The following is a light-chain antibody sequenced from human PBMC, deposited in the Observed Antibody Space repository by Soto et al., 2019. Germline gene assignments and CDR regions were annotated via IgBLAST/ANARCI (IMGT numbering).Light chain of an antibody. J-gene: IGKJ5*01. CDR1: QSISSN. CDR3: QQRSSWPPVT. Sequence: LTQSPATLSLFPGERATLSCRASQSISSNLAWYQQKPGQAPRLLIYDASNRATGIPARFSGSGSGTDFTLTISGLEPEDFAVYYCQQRSSWPPVTFGQGTRLEIK. V-gene: IGKV3-11*01. CDR2: DAS.